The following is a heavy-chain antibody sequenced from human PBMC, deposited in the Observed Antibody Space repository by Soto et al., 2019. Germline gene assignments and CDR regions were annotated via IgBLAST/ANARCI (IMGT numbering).Heavy chain of an antibody. CDR2: IYYSGST. Sequence: SETLSLTCTVSGGSISSSSYYWGWIRQPPGKGLEWIGSIYYSGSTYYNPSLKSRVTISVDTSKNQFSLKLSSVTAADTAVYFSWGFDYGDYGYYGMDVWGQGTTVTVSS. D-gene: IGHD4-17*01. CDR1: GGSISSSSYY. CDR3: WGFDYGDYGYYGMDV. J-gene: IGHJ6*02. V-gene: IGHV4-39*01.